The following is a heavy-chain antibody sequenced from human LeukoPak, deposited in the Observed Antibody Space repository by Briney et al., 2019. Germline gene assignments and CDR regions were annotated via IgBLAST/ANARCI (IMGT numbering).Heavy chain of an antibody. CDR1: GYTFTSYD. CDR3: ARRGYGDYDDAFDI. D-gene: IGHD4-17*01. CDR2: MNPNSGNT. Sequence: ASVKVSCKASGYTFTSYDINWVRQATGQGLEWMGWMNPNSGNTGYAQKFQGRVTMTTDTSTSSAYMELRSLRSDDTAVYYCARRGYGDYDDAFDIWGQGTMVTVSS. J-gene: IGHJ3*02. V-gene: IGHV1-8*02.